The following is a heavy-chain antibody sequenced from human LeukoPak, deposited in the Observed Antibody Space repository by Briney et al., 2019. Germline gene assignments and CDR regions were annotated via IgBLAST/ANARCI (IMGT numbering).Heavy chain of an antibody. CDR3: ARGGGLRYFDWLLYGFDP. D-gene: IGHD3-9*01. CDR1: DGSFSGYY. Sequence: SETLSLTCAVYDGSFSGYYWSWIRQPPGKGLEWIGEINHSGSTNYNPSLKSRVTISVNTSKNQFSLKLSSVTAADTAVYYCARGGGLRYFDWLLYGFDPWGQGTLATVSS. J-gene: IGHJ5*02. V-gene: IGHV4-34*01. CDR2: INHSGST.